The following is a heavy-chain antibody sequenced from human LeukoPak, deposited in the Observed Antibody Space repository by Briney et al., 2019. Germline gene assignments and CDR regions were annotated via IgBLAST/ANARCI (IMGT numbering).Heavy chain of an antibody. V-gene: IGHV4-39*01. J-gene: IGHJ4*02. CDR1: GDSICNSNYY. D-gene: IGHD6-13*01. CDR3: ARRGITYSSSFFAY. CDR2: IFYSGST. Sequence: SETLSLTCTVSGDSICNSNYYWAWVRQPPGKGLEWLVSIFYSGSTSYNPSLKSRVTISVDTSKNQFSLNRHSVTAADTATYYCARRGITYSSSFFAYWGQGTLVTVSS.